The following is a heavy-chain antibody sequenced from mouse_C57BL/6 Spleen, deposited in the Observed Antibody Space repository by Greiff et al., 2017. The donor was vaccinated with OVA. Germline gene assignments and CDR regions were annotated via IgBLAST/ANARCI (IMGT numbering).Heavy chain of an antibody. V-gene: IGHV1-53*01. J-gene: IGHJ4*01. CDR1: GYTFTSYW. CDR3: ATADYGHYYAMDY. D-gene: IGHD2-4*01. Sequence: QVQLKQPGTELVKPGASVKLSCKASGYTFTSYWMHWVKQRPGQGLEWIGNINPSNGGTNYNEKFKSKATLTVDKSSSTAYMQLSSLTSEDSAVYYCATADYGHYYAMDYWGQGTSVTVSS. CDR2: INPSNGGT.